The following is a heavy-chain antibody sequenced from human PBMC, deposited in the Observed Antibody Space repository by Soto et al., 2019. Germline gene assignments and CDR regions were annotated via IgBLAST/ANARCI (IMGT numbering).Heavy chain of an antibody. J-gene: IGHJ6*02. V-gene: IGHV4-39*01. D-gene: IGHD6-13*01. CDR3: RRSSRYSTDV. CDR2: IYSIGST. CDR1: GGSISSSSY. Sequence: QLQLQESGPGLVKPSETLSLTCTVSGGSISSSSYWGWIRQPPGKGLEWIGSIYSIGSTYYNPSLQRRVTISVDTPKNQFSLKLSSVTAADTAVYYCRRSSRYSTDVWGQGTTVTVSS.